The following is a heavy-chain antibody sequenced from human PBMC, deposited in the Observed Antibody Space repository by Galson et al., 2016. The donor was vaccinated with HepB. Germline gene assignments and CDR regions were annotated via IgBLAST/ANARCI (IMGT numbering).Heavy chain of an antibody. J-gene: IGHJ5*02. V-gene: IGHV1-8*01. CDR2: MNLNSGNT. CDR3: ARGSTLRLGECPAGGRHSDL. CDR1: GYTFTSFD. Sequence: SVKVSCKGSGYTFTSFDINWVRQAAGQGLEWIGWMNLNSGNTGIARKFQGRVTMTGDTSISTAYMELTSLTSEDTAIYYCARGSTLRLGECPAGGRHSDLWGQGTLVTVSS. D-gene: IGHD3-16*01.